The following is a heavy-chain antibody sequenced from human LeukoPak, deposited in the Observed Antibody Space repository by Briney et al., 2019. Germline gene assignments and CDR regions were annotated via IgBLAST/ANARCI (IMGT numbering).Heavy chain of an antibody. Sequence: ASVKVSCKASGYTFTSYDINWVRQATGQGLEWMGWMNPNSGNTGYAQKFQGRVTMTRNTSISTAYMELGSLGSEDTAVYYCAGAIRPFSSGWYWNLWGRGTLVTVSS. CDR3: AGAIRPFSSGWYWNL. J-gene: IGHJ2*01. V-gene: IGHV1-8*01. CDR2: MNPNSGNT. D-gene: IGHD6-19*01. CDR1: GYTFTSYD.